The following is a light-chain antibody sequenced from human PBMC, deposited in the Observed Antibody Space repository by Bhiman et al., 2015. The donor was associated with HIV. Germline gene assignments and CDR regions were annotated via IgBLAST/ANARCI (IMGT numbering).Light chain of an antibody. Sequence: VLTQPPSVSVAPGKTATITCGGNNIGSKSVHWYQQKPGQAPVLVIYYDSDRPSGIPERFSGSNSGNTATLTISRVEAGNEADYYCQVWDSSSDHVVFGGGTKLTVL. CDR2: YDS. J-gene: IGLJ2*01. V-gene: IGLV3-21*04. CDR3: QVWDSSSDHVV. CDR1: NIGSKS.